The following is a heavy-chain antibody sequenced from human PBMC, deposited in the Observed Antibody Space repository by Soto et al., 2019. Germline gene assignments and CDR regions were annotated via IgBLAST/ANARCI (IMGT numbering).Heavy chain of an antibody. V-gene: IGHV4-59*12. Sequence: TSETLSLTCTVSGGSISSYYWSWTRHPPGKGLEWSGYIYYSGRTNHTPSPKSRVTIPVDTSKHQFSLKLSSVTAAHTAVYYCERMKGYSSSLWLGWFDPWGQGNLVTVS. CDR3: ERMKGYSSSLWLGWFDP. CDR2: IYYSGRT. D-gene: IGHD6-19*01. CDR1: GGSISSYY. J-gene: IGHJ5*02.